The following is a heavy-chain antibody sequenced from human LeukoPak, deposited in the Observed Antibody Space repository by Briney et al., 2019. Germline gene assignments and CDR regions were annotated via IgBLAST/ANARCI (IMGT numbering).Heavy chain of an antibody. CDR2: IYSGCST. CDR1: GFTVSSNY. CDR3: ARDNYYYDSSGYNYYYGMDV. J-gene: IGHJ6*02. V-gene: IGHV3-66*01. Sequence: GGSLRLSCAASGFTVSSNYMSWVRQAPGKGLEWVSVIYSGCSTYYADSVKGRFTISRDNSKNTLYLQMNSLRAEDTAVYYCARDNYYYDSSGYNYYYGMDVWGQGTTVTVSS. D-gene: IGHD3-22*01.